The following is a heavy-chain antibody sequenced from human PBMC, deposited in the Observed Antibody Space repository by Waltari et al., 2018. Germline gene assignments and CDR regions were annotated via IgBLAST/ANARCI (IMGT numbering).Heavy chain of an antibody. V-gene: IGHV4-59*12. Sequence: QVQLQGSGPGLVKPSETLSLTCAVSGGSFSSYWWNWIRQPPGKGLEWLGQVNGNSGSTNYDPSLKSRVTISKDASKNQFSLRLSCVTAADTAVYYCASGAGTVNRRSLDVWGRGVLVTVSS. CDR1: GGSFSSYW. D-gene: IGHD6-13*01. CDR2: VNGNSGST. CDR3: ASGAGTVNRRSLDV. J-gene: IGHJ4*02.